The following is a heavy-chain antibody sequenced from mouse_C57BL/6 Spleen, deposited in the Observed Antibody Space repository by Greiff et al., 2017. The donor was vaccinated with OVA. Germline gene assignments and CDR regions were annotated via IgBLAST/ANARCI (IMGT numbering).Heavy chain of an antibody. V-gene: IGHV3-6*01. CDR3: ASYYYGSRNY. J-gene: IGHJ2*01. CDR1: GYSITSGYY. Sequence: EVKLLESGPGLVKPSQSLSLTCSVTGYSITSGYYWNWIRQFPGNKLEWMGYISYDGSNNYNPSLKNRISITRDTSKNQFFLKLNSVTTEDTATYYCASYYYGSRNYWGQGTTLTVSS. D-gene: IGHD1-1*01. CDR2: ISYDGSN.